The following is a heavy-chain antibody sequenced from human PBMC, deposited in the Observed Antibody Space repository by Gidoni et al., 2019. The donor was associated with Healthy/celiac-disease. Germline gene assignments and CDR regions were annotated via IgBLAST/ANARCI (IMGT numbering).Heavy chain of an antibody. CDR1: VFHFSGYA. Sequence: EVQLLESGGGLVQPGGSLRLPCAASVFHFSGYAMSWVRQAPGKGLEWVSAISGSGGSTYYADSVKGRFTISRDNSKNTLYLQMNSLRAEDTAVYYCAKADGSGSYYNPYYYYYGMDVWGQGTTVTVSS. D-gene: IGHD3-10*01. V-gene: IGHV3-23*01. CDR2: ISGSGGST. CDR3: AKADGSGSYYNPYYYYYGMDV. J-gene: IGHJ6*02.